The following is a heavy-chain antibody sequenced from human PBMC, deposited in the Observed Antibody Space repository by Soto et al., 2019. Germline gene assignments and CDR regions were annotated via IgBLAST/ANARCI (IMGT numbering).Heavy chain of an antibody. CDR1: GFTFSTSW. CDR2: VNGDGSTT. CDR3: ARDTKWGSGRFDP. Sequence: DVQLVQSGGDLVQPGGSLRLSCAASGFTFSTSWMHWVRQAPGKGLVWVSRVNGDGSTTAYADSAKGRYTISRDNAKNTLYLQLNSLRAEDTAIYYCARDTKWGSGRFDPWGQGTLVTVSS. J-gene: IGHJ5*02. V-gene: IGHV3-74*01. D-gene: IGHD3-10*01.